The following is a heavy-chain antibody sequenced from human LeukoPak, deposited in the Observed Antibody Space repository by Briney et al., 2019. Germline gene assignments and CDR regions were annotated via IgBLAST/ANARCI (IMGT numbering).Heavy chain of an antibody. J-gene: IGHJ4*02. CDR1: GFTFSSYA. D-gene: IGHD3-22*01. CDR2: ISGSGGST. V-gene: IGHV3-23*01. Sequence: GGSLRLSCAASGFTFSSYAMSWVRHAPGKGLEWVSAISGSGGSTYYADSVKGRFTISRDNSKNTLYLQMNSLRAEDTAVYCCAKDQVFPYYYDSSGSPGYWGQGTLATVSS. CDR3: AKDQVFPYYYDSSGSPGY.